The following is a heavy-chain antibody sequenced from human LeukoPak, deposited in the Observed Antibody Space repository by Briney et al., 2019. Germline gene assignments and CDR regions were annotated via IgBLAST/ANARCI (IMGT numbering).Heavy chain of an antibody. D-gene: IGHD5-18*01. CDR1: GFRFHDYW. CDR3: AKDMNSYPSRYYFDY. V-gene: IGHV3-7*03. J-gene: IGHJ4*02. CDR2: IKQDGSEK. Sequence: GGSLRLSCTASGFRFHDYWMSWVRQLPGKGLEWVANIKQDGSEKYYVDSVKGRFTISRDNAKNSLYLQMNNLRAEDTALYYCAKDMNSYPSRYYFDYWGQGTLVTVSS.